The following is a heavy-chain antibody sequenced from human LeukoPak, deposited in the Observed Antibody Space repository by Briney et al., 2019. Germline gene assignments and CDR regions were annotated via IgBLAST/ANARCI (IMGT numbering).Heavy chain of an antibody. J-gene: IGHJ4*02. D-gene: IGHD3-22*01. Sequence: SETLSLTCAVYGGSFSDYYWSWFRQSPGKGLEWIGKINHSGSTNYNPSLKSRVTISVDTSKNQFSLKLSSVTAADTAVYYCARDGRDSSGYYFFDYWGQGTLVTVSS. CDR1: GGSFSDYY. V-gene: IGHV4-34*01. CDR2: INHSGST. CDR3: ARDGRDSSGYYFFDY.